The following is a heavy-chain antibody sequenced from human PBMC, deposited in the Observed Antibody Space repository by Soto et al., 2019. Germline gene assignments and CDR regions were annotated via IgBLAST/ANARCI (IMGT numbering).Heavy chain of an antibody. V-gene: IGHV3-23*01. J-gene: IGHJ4*02. CDR2: MSGSAGNT. CDR3: ARGPDY. CDR1: GFTFSSYA. Sequence: EVQLFESGGDLVQPGGSLRLSCAASGFTFSSYAMSWVRQAPGKGLEWVSAMSGSAGNTYYADSVKGRFTIFRDNSKNSLYLQMNSLRAEDTAVYYCARGPDYWGQGTLVTVSS.